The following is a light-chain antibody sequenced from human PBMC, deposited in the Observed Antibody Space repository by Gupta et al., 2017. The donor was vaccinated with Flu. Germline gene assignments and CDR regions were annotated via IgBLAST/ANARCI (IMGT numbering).Light chain of an antibody. CDR2: AAS. Sequence: WYQQKPGNAPQLIISAASTLPPVVPSRFRGSGSGPDFTLTITGLPPEALASYHCQQTYSPPQDTFGPGTNLEIK. V-gene: IGKV1-39*01. CDR3: QQTYSPPQDT. J-gene: IGKJ2*01.